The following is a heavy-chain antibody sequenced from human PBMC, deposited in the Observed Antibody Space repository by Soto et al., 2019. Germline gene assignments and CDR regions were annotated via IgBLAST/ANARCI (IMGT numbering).Heavy chain of an antibody. Sequence: SVKVSCKASGGTFSSYAISWVRQAPGQGLEWMGGIIPIFGTANYAQKFQGRVTITADESTSTAYMELSSLRSEDTAVYYCARTVAYRGGDCYSPYYFDYWGQGTLVTVYS. CDR3: ARTVAYRGGDCYSPYYFDY. CDR2: IIPIFGTA. CDR1: GGTFSSYA. V-gene: IGHV1-69*13. J-gene: IGHJ4*02. D-gene: IGHD2-21*02.